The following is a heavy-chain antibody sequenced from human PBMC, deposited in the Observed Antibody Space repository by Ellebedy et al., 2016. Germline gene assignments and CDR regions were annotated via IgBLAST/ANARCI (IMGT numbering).Heavy chain of an antibody. J-gene: IGHJ6*02. V-gene: IGHV4-31*03. CDR2: IYYSGST. CDR3: ARDGYYYGSGYYYGMDV. Sequence: LRLXXTVSGGSISSGGYYWSWIRQHPGKGLEWIGYIYYSGSTYYNPSLKSRVTISVDTSKNQFSLKLSSVTAADTAVYYCARDGYYYGSGYYYGMDVWGQGTTVTVSS. D-gene: IGHD3-10*01. CDR1: GGSISSGGYY.